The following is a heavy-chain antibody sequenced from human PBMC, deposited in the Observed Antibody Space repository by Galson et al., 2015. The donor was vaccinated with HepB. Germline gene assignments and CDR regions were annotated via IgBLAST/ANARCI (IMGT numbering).Heavy chain of an antibody. J-gene: IGHJ5*02. V-gene: IGHV4-39*02. CDR2: IHYGGNT. CDR1: SGSISSNDYY. Sequence: ETLSLTCTVSSGSISSNDYYWGWIRQPPGKGLEWIGSIHYGGNTYYNPSLKSRITVSVDTSKNHFSLKLNSVTAADTAIYYCARSVTQGDWYFPETVWSDPWGRGALVSVSS. CDR3: ARSVTQGDWYFPETVWSDP. D-gene: IGHD3/OR15-3a*01.